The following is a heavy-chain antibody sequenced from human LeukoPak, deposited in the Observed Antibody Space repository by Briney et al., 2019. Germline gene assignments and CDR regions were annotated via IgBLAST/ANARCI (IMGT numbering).Heavy chain of an antibody. J-gene: IGHJ1*01. V-gene: IGHV3-21*01. Sequence: GGSLRLSCAASGFTFSSYSMNWVRQAPGKGLEWVSSISSSSSYIYYADSVKGRFTISRDNAKNSLYLQMNSLRAEDTAVYYCARDRWPYCSGGSRSRPAYFQHWGQGTLVSVSS. CDR1: GFTFSSYS. D-gene: IGHD2-15*01. CDR3: ARDRWPYCSGGSRSRPAYFQH. CDR2: ISSSSSYI.